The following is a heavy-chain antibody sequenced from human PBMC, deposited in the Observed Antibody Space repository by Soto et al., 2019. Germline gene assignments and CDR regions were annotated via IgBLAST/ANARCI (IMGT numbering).Heavy chain of an antibody. V-gene: IGHV3-30-3*01. CDR1: GFTFNIYA. Sequence: QVRLVESGGGVVQPGRSLRLSCAASGFTFNIYAMHWVRQAPGKGLEWVAVISHDGTSRYYADSVKGRVTISRDNSKSMVFGEMNRLGVEDTAVEYCVRSSGVPTPDFAYWGQGTLVTVSS. CDR2: ISHDGTSR. CDR3: VRSSGVPTPDFAY. D-gene: IGHD3-10*01. J-gene: IGHJ4*02.